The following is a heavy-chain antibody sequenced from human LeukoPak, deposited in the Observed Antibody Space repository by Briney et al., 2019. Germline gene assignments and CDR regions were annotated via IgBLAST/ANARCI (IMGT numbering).Heavy chain of an antibody. CDR2: IIPILGIA. D-gene: IGHD6-6*01. V-gene: IGHV1-69*04. CDR1: GGTFSSYA. CDR3: ARKGVAARPENWFDP. J-gene: IGHJ5*02. Sequence: EASVKVSCKASGGTFSSYAISWVRQAPGQRLEWMGRIIPILGIANYAQKFQGRVTITADKSTSTAYMELSSLRAEDTAVYYCARKGVAARPENWFDPWGQGTLVTVSS.